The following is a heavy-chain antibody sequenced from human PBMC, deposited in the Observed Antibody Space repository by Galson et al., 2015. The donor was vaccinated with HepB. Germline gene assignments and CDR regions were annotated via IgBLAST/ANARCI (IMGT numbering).Heavy chain of an antibody. Sequence: SLRLSCAASGFTFSNAWMSWVRQAPGKGLEWVGRIKSKTDGGTTDYAAPVKGRFTISRDDSKNTLYLQMNSLKTEDTAVYYCTTIVGATGPFDYWGQGTLVTVSS. CDR2: IKSKTDGGTT. CDR1: GFTFSNAW. V-gene: IGHV3-15*01. CDR3: TTIVGATGPFDY. J-gene: IGHJ4*02. D-gene: IGHD1-26*01.